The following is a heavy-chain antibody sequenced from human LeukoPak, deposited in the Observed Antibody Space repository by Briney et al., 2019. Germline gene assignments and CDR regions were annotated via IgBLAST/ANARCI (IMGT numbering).Heavy chain of an antibody. J-gene: IGHJ4*02. CDR3: ARSPVYYDFWSGYSPFDY. CDR2: FDPEDGET. V-gene: IGHV1-24*01. D-gene: IGHD3-3*01. CDR1: GYTLTELS. Sequence: ASVKVSCKVSGYTLTELSMHWVRQAPGKGLEWMGGFDPEDGETIYAQKFQGRVTMTEDTSTDTAYMELSSLRSDDTAVYYCARSPVYYDFWSGYSPFDYWGQGTLVTVSS.